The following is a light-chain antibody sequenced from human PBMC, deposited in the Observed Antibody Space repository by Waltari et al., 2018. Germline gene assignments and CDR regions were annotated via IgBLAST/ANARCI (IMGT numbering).Light chain of an antibody. J-gene: IGLJ2*01. V-gene: IGLV3-27*01. CDR2: EDS. CDR3: FSAADNSAV. CDR1: VLPKKY. Sequence: FELSQPPSVSVSPGQPPRIPCSGDVLPKKYLRWFQQKPGQAPVLVIYEDSKRPSGIPERFSGSSSGTTVTLSISGAQVDDEADYYCFSAADNSAVFGGGTKLAVL.